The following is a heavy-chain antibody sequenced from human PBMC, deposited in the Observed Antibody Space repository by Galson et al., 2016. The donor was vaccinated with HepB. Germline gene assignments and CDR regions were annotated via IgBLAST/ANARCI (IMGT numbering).Heavy chain of an antibody. CDR3: ATEAAAPENYFDY. V-gene: IGHV3-30-3*01. D-gene: IGHD6-13*01. J-gene: IGHJ4*02. CDR1: GFTFSSYA. CDR2: ISYHGSTK. Sequence: SLRLSCAASGFTFSSYAMHWVRKAPGKGLEWVAVISYHGSTKYYADSVKGRFTISRDNSKNTLYRQINSLIVEDTAVIYCATEAAAPENYFDYWGPGTLVTVSS.